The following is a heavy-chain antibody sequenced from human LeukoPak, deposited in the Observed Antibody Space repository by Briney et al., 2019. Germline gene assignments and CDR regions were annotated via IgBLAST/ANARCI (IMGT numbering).Heavy chain of an antibody. J-gene: IGHJ4*02. Sequence: PGGSLRLSCVASGFSFSSYWMSWVRQAPGKGLEWVANIKQDGSEKYYVDSVKGRFTISRDNAKNSLYLQMNSLRAEDTAVYYCAREMYPFDYWGQGTLVTVSP. V-gene: IGHV3-7*01. CDR1: GFSFSSYW. CDR3: AREMYPFDY. D-gene: IGHD2-8*01. CDR2: IKQDGSEK.